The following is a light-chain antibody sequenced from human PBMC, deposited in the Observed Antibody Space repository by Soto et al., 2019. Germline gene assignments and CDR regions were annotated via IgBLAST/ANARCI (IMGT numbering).Light chain of an antibody. CDR1: QGISTW. Sequence: DIHMTQSPSSVSASVGDRATITCRASQGISTWLAWYQQKPGEAPRLLIYTASTLHSGVPSRFSGSGSGTDFTLTITNLQPEDFATYYCQQGNSFPLTFGGGTKVEIK. CDR2: TAS. V-gene: IGKV1-12*01. J-gene: IGKJ4*01. CDR3: QQGNSFPLT.